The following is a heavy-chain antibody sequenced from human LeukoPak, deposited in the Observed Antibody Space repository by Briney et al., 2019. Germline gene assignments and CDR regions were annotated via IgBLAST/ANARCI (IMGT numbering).Heavy chain of an antibody. CDR2: FDPEDGET. CDR3: ATHSTFVYGGNSVVFWFDP. Sequence: ASVKVSCKVSGYTHTELSMHWVRQAPGKGLEWMGGFDPEDGETIYAQKFQGRVTMTEDTSTDTAYVELSSLRSEDTAVYYCATHSTFVYGGNSVVFWFDPWGQGTLVTVSS. J-gene: IGHJ5*02. CDR1: GYTHTELS. D-gene: IGHD4-23*01. V-gene: IGHV1-24*01.